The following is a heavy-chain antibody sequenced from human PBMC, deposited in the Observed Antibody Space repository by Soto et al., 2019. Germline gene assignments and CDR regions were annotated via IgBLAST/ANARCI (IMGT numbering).Heavy chain of an antibody. CDR3: AKDTGLGGTGSLCFDY. CDR1: GFTFSSYA. V-gene: IGHV3-23*01. J-gene: IGHJ4*02. CDR2: ISGSGGST. Sequence: EVQLLESGGGLVQPGGYLRLSCAASGFTFSSYAMTWVRQAPGKGLEWVSGISGSGGSTYYADSVKGRFTISRDNSKNTLYLQMNSLRAEDTAVYYCAKDTGLGGTGSLCFDYWGQGTLVTVSS. D-gene: IGHD1-1*01.